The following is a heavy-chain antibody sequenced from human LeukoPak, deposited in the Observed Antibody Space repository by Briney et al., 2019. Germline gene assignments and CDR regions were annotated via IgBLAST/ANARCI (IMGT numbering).Heavy chain of an antibody. CDR3: ARESVAVDS. J-gene: IGHJ4*02. Sequence: GGSLRLSCTASGFTLSSYWMHWVRQAPGKGLVWVSGIDSDGRSTSYADSVKGRFTISRDPAKNTLFLQMNSLRAEDTAVYYCARESVAVDSWGQGTLVTVSS. CDR2: IDSDGRST. CDR1: GFTLSSYW. V-gene: IGHV3-74*01. D-gene: IGHD6-19*01.